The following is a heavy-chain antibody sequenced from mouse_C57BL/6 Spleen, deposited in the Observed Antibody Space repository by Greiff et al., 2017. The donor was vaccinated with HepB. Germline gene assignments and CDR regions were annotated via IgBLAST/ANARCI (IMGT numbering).Heavy chain of an antibody. CDR1: GYAFTNYL. J-gene: IGHJ3*01. D-gene: IGHD1-1*01. CDR3: ARAVYYYGSAWFAY. CDR2: INPGSGGT. Sequence: VKLMESGAELVRPGTSVKVSCKASGYAFTNYLIEWVKQRPGQGLEWIGVINPGSGGTNYNEKFKGKATLTADKSSSTAYMQLSSLSYEDSVVYICARAVYYYGSAWFAYWGQGTLVTVSA. V-gene: IGHV1-54*01.